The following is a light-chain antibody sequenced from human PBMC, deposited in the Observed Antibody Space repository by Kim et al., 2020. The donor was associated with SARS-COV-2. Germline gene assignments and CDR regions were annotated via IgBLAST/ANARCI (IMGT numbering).Light chain of an antibody. CDR3: QQYGTSPYT. V-gene: IGKV3-20*01. J-gene: IGKJ2*01. CDR2: GAS. CDR1: HNVNNNY. Sequence: EIVLTQSPGTLYLSPGERATLSCRASHNVNNNYLAWYLHKPGQSPRLLIYGASTRANGIPERFSASGSGSDFTLTISRLEPEDTALYYCQQYGTSPYTFGQGTKLEI.